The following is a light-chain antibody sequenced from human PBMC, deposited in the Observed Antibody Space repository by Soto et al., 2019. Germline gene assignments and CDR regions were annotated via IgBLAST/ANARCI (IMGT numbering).Light chain of an antibody. Sequence: EIVLTQSPATLSLSPGERATLSCRASQSVSKYLAWYQQKPGQAPRLLINDASNRATGIPARFSGSGSETDFTLTISSLEPEDFAVYYCQQRSKWPQTFGGGTKVEIK. J-gene: IGKJ4*01. V-gene: IGKV3-11*01. CDR2: DAS. CDR1: QSVSKY. CDR3: QQRSKWPQT.